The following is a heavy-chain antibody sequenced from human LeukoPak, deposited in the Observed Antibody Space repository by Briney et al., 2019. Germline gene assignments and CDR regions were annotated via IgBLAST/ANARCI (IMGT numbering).Heavy chain of an antibody. CDR2: IYYSGST. V-gene: IGHV4-59*01. D-gene: IGHD6-6*01. J-gene: IGHJ5*02. Sequence: SETLSLTCTVSGGSISSYYWSWIRQPPGKGLEWIGYIYYSGSTNYNPSLKSRVTISVDTSKNQFSLKLSSVTAADTAVYYCARARYSSSWWFDPWGQGTLVTVSS. CDR3: ARARYSSSWWFDP. CDR1: GGSISSYY.